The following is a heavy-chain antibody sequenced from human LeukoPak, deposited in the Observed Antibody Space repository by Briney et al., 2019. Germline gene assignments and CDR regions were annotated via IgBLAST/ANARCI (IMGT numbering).Heavy chain of an antibody. V-gene: IGHV4-31*03. D-gene: IGHD6-13*01. J-gene: IGHJ3*02. CDR3: ARGKWVAAAGI. CDR2: IYYSGST. CDR1: GGSISSGGYY. Sequence: SETLSLTCTVSGGSISSGGYYWSWIRQHPGKGLEWIGYIYYSGSTYYNPSLKSRVTISVDTSKNQFSLRLSSVTAADTAVYYCARGKWVAAAGIWGQGTMVTVSS.